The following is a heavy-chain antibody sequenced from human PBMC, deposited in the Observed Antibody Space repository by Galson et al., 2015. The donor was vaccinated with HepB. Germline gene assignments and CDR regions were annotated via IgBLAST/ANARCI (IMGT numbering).Heavy chain of an antibody. Sequence: SLRLSCAASGFTLSRYGMHWVRQAPGKGLEWVALIWFDGSSSLCADSVKGRFTISRDNFKSTLYLQMNNLRIEDTAVYYCARPWEGNHYYDYWGQGALVTVSS. CDR2: IWFDGSSS. D-gene: IGHD1-26*01. CDR1: GFTLSRYG. CDR3: ARPWEGNHYYDY. J-gene: IGHJ4*02. V-gene: IGHV3-33*01.